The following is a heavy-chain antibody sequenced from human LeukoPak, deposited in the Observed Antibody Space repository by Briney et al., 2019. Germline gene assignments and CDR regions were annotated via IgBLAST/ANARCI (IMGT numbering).Heavy chain of an antibody. Sequence: GGSLRLSCAASGFTFSSYGMHWLRQAPGKGLEWVAVIWYDGSNKYYADSVKGRFTISRDNSKNTLYLQMNSLRAEDTAVYYCARDPNWGFFDYWGQGTLVTVSS. D-gene: IGHD7-27*01. V-gene: IGHV3-33*01. CDR3: ARDPNWGFFDY. CDR2: IWYDGSNK. CDR1: GFTFSSYG. J-gene: IGHJ4*02.